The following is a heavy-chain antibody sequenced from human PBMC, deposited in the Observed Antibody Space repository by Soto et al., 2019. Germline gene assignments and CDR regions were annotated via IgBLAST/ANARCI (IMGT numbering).Heavy chain of an antibody. CDR3: ARAAGVGDFWIVFYPYGMDV. CDR2: INAGNGNT. J-gene: IGHJ6*02. CDR1: GYTFTSYY. V-gene: IGHV1-2*04. Sequence: ASVKVSCKASGYTFTSYYMHWVRQAPGQRLEWMGWINAGNGNTKYSQKFQGWVTMTRDTSISTAYMELSRLRSDDTAVYYCARAAGVGDFWIVFYPYGMDVWGQGPTVAVPS. D-gene: IGHD3-3*01.